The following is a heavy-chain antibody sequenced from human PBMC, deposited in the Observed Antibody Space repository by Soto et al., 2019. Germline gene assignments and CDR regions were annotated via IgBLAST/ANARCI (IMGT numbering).Heavy chain of an antibody. CDR2: ISTSPGTI. J-gene: IGHJ4*02. CDR3: ARERYDSGRPLDY. Sequence: GGSLRLSCAASGFTFSSYELNWVRQAPGKGLEWVSYISTSPGTIYYADSVKGRFTISRDNAKNSLYLQMNSLRAEDTAVYYCARERYDSGRPLDYWGQGTLVTVSS. D-gene: IGHD3-10*01. CDR1: GFTFSSYE. V-gene: IGHV3-48*03.